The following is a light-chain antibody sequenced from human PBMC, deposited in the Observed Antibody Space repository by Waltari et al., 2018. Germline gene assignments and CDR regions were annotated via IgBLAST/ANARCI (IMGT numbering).Light chain of an antibody. CDR2: VNSDGSH. CDR3: QSGGHGTWV. V-gene: IGLV4-69*01. J-gene: IGLJ3*02. Sequence: QLVLTQSPSASASPGASVKLTCTLSSGHSSNVVAWLPQQPEKGPRYLMKVNSDGSHSQGDEIPDRFSGTSSGAERYLTISNLQSEDEADYYCQSGGHGTWVFGGGTKLTVL. CDR1: SGHSSNV.